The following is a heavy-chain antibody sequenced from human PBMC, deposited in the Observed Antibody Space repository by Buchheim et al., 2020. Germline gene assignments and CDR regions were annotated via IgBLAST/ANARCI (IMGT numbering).Heavy chain of an antibody. J-gene: IGHJ4*02. V-gene: IGHV1-46*01. CDR2: INPSGGST. Sequence: QVQLVQSGAEVKKPGASVKVSCKASGYTFTSYYMHWVRQATGQGLEWMGIINPSGGSTSYAQKFQGRVTITRDTSTRTVYMELSSLRSEDTAVYYCAVTTWSGYYFDYWGQGTL. D-gene: IGHD4-17*01. CDR1: GYTFTSYY. CDR3: AVTTWSGYYFDY.